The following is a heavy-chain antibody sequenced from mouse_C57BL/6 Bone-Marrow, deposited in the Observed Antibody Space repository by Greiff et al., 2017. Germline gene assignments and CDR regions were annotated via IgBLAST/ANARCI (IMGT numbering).Heavy chain of an antibody. V-gene: IGHV1-81*01. CDR1: GYTFTSYG. CDR3: ARYPLYAMDY. CDR2: IYPRSGNT. Sequence: QVQLQQSGAELARPGASVKLSCKASGYTFTSYGISWVKQRTGQGLEWIGEIYPRSGNTYYNEKFKGKATLTADKSSSTAYMELRSLTSEVSAVYFCARYPLYAMDYWGQGTSVTVSS. J-gene: IGHJ4*01.